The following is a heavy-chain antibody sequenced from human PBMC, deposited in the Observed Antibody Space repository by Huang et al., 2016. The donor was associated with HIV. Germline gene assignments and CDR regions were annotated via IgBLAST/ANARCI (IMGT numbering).Heavy chain of an antibody. CDR2: IYSNCDG. J-gene: IGHJ4*02. CDR3: AHSTDASAATFYFDF. CDR1: GFSLTTTGVG. D-gene: IGHD6-25*01. V-gene: IGHV2-5*01. Sequence: QITLRESGPALVKPTQTLTLTCTFSGFSLTTTGVGVGWIRQPPGQALEWLACIYSNCDGRYSPSLSSRLTITKDTSKNQVVLTMTNMDPVDTATYYCAHSTDASAATFYFDFWGQGTLVAVSS.